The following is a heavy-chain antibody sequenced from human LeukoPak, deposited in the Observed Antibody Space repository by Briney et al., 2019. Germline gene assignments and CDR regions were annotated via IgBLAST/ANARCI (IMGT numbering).Heavy chain of an antibody. CDR3: AGDGPYGSGSYYNPFDY. J-gene: IGHJ4*02. Sequence: GGSLRLSCAASGFTFSSYWMSWVRQAPGKRLEWVANIKQDGSEKYYVDSVKGRFTISRDNAKNSLYLQMNSLRAEDTAVYYCAGDGPYGSGSYYNPFDYWGQGTLVTVSS. CDR2: IKQDGSEK. CDR1: GFTFSSYW. D-gene: IGHD3-10*01. V-gene: IGHV3-7*01.